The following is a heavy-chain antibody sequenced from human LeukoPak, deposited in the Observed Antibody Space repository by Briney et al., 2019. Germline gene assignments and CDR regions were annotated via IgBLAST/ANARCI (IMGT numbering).Heavy chain of an antibody. V-gene: IGHV3-53*01. Sequence: GGSLRLSCEISGFSVSVNYINWVRQAPGKGLEWVSVIHTDGTKYYGDSVKGRFIISRDESKNTVYLQMNSLRAEDTAVYYCARDPPDYYDSSANDAFDIWGQGTMVTVSS. CDR2: IHTDGTK. J-gene: IGHJ3*02. CDR3: ARDPPDYYDSSANDAFDI. CDR1: GFSVSVNY. D-gene: IGHD3-22*01.